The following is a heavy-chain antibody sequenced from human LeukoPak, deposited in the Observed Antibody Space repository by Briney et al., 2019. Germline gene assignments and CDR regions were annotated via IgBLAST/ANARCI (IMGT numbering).Heavy chain of an antibody. CDR2: ISSSGSTI. V-gene: IGHV3-11*01. CDR1: GFTFSDYY. J-gene: IGHJ3*02. Sequence: PGGSPRLSCAASGFTFSDYYMSWIRQAPGKGLEWVSYISSSGSTIYYADSVKGRFTISRDNAKNSLYLQMNSLRAEDTAVYYCARHCSSTSCYTADAFDIWGQGTMVTVSS. D-gene: IGHD2-2*02. CDR3: ARHCSSTSCYTADAFDI.